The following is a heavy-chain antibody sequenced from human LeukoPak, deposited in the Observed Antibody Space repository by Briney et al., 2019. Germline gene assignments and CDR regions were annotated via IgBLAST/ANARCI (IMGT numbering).Heavy chain of an antibody. CDR3: ATDDLAARAPTAGY. CDR2: IFYSGST. CDR1: GGSISSSSYY. V-gene: IGHV4-39*01. D-gene: IGHD6-6*01. J-gene: IGHJ4*02. Sequence: KPSETLSLTCTVSGGSISSSSYYWGWIRQPPGRGLEWIGTIFYSGSTYYNPSLKSRVTISVDTSKNQFSLKLSSVTAADTAVYYCATDDLAARAPTAGYWGQGTLVTVSS.